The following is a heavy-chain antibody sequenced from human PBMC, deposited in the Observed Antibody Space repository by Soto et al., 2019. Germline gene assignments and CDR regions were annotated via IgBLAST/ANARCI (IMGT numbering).Heavy chain of an antibody. J-gene: IGHJ4*02. V-gene: IGHV1-18*01. CDR1: NYSFSSFG. CDR2: INPSNDNT. D-gene: IGHD1-26*01. CDR3: ARDPFYSGSNLQVGYFDS. Sequence: QVQMVQSGAEVKKPGASVKVSCKASNYSFSSFGISWMRQAPGQGLEWMAWINPSNDNTNYAQSLHGRVTLTTDTSTSTANMELRSLRSDDTAVYYCARDPFYSGSNLQVGYFDSWGQGTLVTVSS.